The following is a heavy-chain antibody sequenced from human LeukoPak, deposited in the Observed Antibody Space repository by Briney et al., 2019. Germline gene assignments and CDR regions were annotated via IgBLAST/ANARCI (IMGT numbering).Heavy chain of an antibody. CDR1: GGSLSRYY. CDR2: IYTSGST. V-gene: IGHV4-4*07. D-gene: IGHD5-12*01. J-gene: IGHJ4*02. Sequence: SETLSLTCTVSGGSLSRYYGSWIRQPAGKGLEWIGRIYTSGSTNYNPSLESRVTMSVDTSKNQFSLKLSSVTAADTAVYYCARDVGRPRGYSGYDSDYYFDYWGQGTLVTVSS. CDR3: ARDVGRPRGYSGYDSDYYFDY.